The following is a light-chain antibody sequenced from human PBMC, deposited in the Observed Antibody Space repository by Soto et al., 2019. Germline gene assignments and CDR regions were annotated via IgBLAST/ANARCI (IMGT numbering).Light chain of an antibody. CDR3: QQYGNGNSPRYS. Sequence: EIVLTQSPGTLSLSLGERATLSCRASKNVSSNYLAWYQQKPGQAPRLLIYGTSSRATGIPDRFSGSGSGTDFTLSISRLEPEDFAVYYCQQYGNGNSPRYSFGQGTRLEIK. V-gene: IGKV3-20*01. CDR2: GTS. CDR1: KNVSSNY. J-gene: IGKJ2*03.